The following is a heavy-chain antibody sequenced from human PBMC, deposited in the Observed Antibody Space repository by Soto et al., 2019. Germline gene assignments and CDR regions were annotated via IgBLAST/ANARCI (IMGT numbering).Heavy chain of an antibody. J-gene: IGHJ4*02. CDR2: IYYSGST. Sequence: SETLSLTCTVSGGSITSGGYYWSWIRQHPGKGLEWIGSIYYSGSTYYNPSLKSRVTISVDTSKNQFSLKLSSVTAADTAVYYCARHTPAISISDHWGQGTLVTVSS. D-gene: IGHD2-15*01. CDR1: GGSITSGGYY. CDR3: ARHTPAISISDH. V-gene: IGHV4-39*01.